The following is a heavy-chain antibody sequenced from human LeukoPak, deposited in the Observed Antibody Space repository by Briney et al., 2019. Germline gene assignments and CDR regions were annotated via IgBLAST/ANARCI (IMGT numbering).Heavy chain of an antibody. CDR3: ARGGARLVLYRGFDP. D-gene: IGHD3-9*01. Sequence: GRSLRLSRAASGFTFSSYAMHWVRQAPGKGLEWVAVISYDGSNKYYADSVKGRFTISRDNSKNTLYLQMNSLRAEDTAVYYCARGGARLVLYRGFDPWGQGTLVTVSS. V-gene: IGHV3-30-3*01. J-gene: IGHJ5*02. CDR2: ISYDGSNK. CDR1: GFTFSSYA.